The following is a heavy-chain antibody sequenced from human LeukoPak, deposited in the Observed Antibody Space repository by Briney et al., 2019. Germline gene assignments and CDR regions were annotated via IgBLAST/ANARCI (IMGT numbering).Heavy chain of an antibody. CDR3: ARTIAMVHRRGAFGI. V-gene: IGHV1-46*01. CDR1: GYTFTSYY. D-gene: IGHD3-10*01. Sequence: ASLRVSCKASGYTFTSYYMHWVRQARAQGLEWMGIINRRGRSPSDAPKFQGSVTMTSDTPTSTVYMELSSLRSEDTAVYDCARTIAMVHRRGAFGIWAQGTRVPVSS. J-gene: IGHJ3*02. CDR2: INRRGRSP.